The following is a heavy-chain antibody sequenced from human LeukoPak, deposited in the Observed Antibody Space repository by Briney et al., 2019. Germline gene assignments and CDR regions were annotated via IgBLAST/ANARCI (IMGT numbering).Heavy chain of an antibody. D-gene: IGHD2-15*01. CDR3: ARKGGYVGY. Sequence: SETLSLTCAVYGGSFSGYYWSWIRQPPGKGLEWIGYIYYSGSTNYNPSLKSRVTISVDTSKNQFSLKLSSVTAADTAVYYCARKGGYVGYWGQGTLVTVSS. J-gene: IGHJ4*02. CDR2: IYYSGST. CDR1: GGSFSGYY. V-gene: IGHV4-59*01.